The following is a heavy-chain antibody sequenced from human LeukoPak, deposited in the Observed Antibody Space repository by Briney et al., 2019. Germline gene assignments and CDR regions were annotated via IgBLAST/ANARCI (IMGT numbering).Heavy chain of an antibody. CDR3: ARSIYCSSTSCYGKFDY. D-gene: IGHD2-2*01. CDR1: GFTLSNHA. V-gene: IGHV3-23*01. Sequence: GGSLRLSCAASGFTLSNHAMIWVRQAPGKGLEWVSSISGSGAMTYYADSVKGRFTISRDNAMDTLYLQMNSLRAEDTAVYYCARSIYCSSTSCYGKFDYWGQGTLVTVSS. J-gene: IGHJ4*02. CDR2: ISGSGAMT.